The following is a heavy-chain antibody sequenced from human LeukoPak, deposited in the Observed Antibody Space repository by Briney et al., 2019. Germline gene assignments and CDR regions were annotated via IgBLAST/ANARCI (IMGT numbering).Heavy chain of an antibody. CDR3: ARADRLHGGPYLIGP. J-gene: IGHJ5*02. V-gene: IGHV1-2*02. Sequence: ASVKVSCKTSGYSFTDYYMHCVRQAPGQGLEWMGWINPNSGGTSSAQKFQGRVTMTRDTSITTVYMEMSWLTSDDTAIYYCARADRLHGGPYLIGPWDQGTLVTVSS. CDR1: GYSFTDYY. D-gene: IGHD2-21*01. CDR2: INPNSGGT.